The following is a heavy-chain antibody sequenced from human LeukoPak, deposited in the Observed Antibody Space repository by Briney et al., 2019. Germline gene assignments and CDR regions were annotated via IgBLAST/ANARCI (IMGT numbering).Heavy chain of an antibody. CDR3: AREGSQLVSPYFDY. Sequence: PSETLSLTCTVSGGSISSYYWSWIRQPPGKGLEWIGYIYYSGSTNYNPSLKSRVTISVDTSKNQFSLKLSSVTAADTAVYYCAREGSQLVSPYFDYWGQGTLVTVSS. CDR2: IYYSGST. V-gene: IGHV4-59*01. D-gene: IGHD6-13*01. CDR1: GGSISSYY. J-gene: IGHJ4*02.